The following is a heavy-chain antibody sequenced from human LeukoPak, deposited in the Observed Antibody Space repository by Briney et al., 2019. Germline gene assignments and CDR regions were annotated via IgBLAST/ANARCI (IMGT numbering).Heavy chain of an antibody. CDR2: IYYSGST. CDR1: GGSISSSSYY. J-gene: IGHJ4*02. Sequence: PSETLSLTCTVSGGSISSSSYYWGWVRQPPGKGLEWIGSIYYSGSTYYNPSLKSRVTISVDTSKNQFSLKLSSVTAADTAVYYCARAGGGARGYDYWGQGTLVTVSS. CDR3: ARAGGGARGYDY. D-gene: IGHD1-26*01. V-gene: IGHV4-39*01.